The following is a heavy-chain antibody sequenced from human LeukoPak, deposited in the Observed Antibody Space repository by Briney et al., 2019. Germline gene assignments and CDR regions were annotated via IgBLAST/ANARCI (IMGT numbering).Heavy chain of an antibody. CDR3: ARARRIVVVPAASRDNYYYYMDV. J-gene: IGHJ6*03. D-gene: IGHD2-2*01. CDR2: MNPNSGNT. V-gene: IGHV1-8*03. CDR1: GYTFTSYD. Sequence: ASVKVSCKASGYTFTSYDINWVRQATGQGLEWMGWMNPNSGNTGYAQKFQGRGTITRNTSISTAYMELSSLRSEDTAVYYCARARRIVVVPAASRDNYYYYMDVWGKGTTVTVSS.